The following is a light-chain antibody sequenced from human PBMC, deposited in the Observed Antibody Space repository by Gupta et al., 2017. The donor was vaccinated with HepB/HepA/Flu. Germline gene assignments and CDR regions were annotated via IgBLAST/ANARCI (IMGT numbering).Light chain of an antibody. CDR2: AAS. J-gene: IGKJ4*01. Sequence: DIQMTQSPSSLSASVGDRVTITCRASQSISSYLNWYQQKPGKAPKLLIYAASSLQSGVPSRFSGSGSGTDFTLTISSLQPEDVATYYCQQSYSTPRGTFGGGTKVEIK. CDR1: QSISSY. V-gene: IGKV1-39*01. CDR3: QQSYSTPRGT.